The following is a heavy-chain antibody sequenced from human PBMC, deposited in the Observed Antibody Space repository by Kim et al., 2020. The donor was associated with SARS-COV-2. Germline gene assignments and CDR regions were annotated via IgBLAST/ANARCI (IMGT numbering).Heavy chain of an antibody. D-gene: IGHD2-2*02. CDR1: GFTFSDYY. CDR3: CVVPAVLPLLLPRGMDV. Sequence: GGSLRLSCAASGFTFSDYYMSWIRQAPGKGLEWVSYISSSGSTIYYADSVKGRFTISRDNAKNSLYLQMNSLRAEDTAVYYCCVVPAVLPLLLPRGMDVWGQGTTVTVSS. J-gene: IGHJ6*02. CDR2: ISSSGSTI. V-gene: IGHV3-11*01.